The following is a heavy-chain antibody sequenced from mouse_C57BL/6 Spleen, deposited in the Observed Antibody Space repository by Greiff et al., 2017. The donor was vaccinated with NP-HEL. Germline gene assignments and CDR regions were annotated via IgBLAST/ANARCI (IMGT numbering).Heavy chain of an antibody. J-gene: IGHJ2*01. V-gene: IGHV1-61*01. D-gene: IGHD1-1*01. CDR1: GYTFTSYW. CDR2: IYPSDSET. CDR3: ARNYGSSYFDY. Sequence: VQLVESGAELVRPGSSVKLSCKASGYTFTSYWMDWVKQRPGQGLEWIGNIYPSDSETHYNQKFKDKATLTVDKSSSTAYMQLSSLTSEDSAVYYCARNYGSSYFDYWGQGTTLTVSS.